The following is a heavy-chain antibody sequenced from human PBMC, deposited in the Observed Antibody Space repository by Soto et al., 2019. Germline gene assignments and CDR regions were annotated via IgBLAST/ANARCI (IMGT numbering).Heavy chain of an antibody. V-gene: IGHV3-20*04. CDR1: GFTFDDYG. CDR2: INWNGGST. Sequence: PGGSVRLSCAASGFTFDDYGMSWFRQAPGKGLEWVSGINWNGGSTGYADSVKGRFTISRDNAKNSLYLQMNSLRAEDTAVYYCARGPPLAAIADWFDPWGQGTLVTVSS. J-gene: IGHJ5*02. D-gene: IGHD2-15*01. CDR3: ARGPPLAAIADWFDP.